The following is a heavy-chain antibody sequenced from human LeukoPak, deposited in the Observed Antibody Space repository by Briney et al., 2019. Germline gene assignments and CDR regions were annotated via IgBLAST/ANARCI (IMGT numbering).Heavy chain of an antibody. Sequence: SETLSLTCTVSGDSISSDYRTWIRQPAGQGLEWIGRIYTSGTTHYNPSLKSRVSISEDRSKNQFSLRLTSVTAADTAVYYCARAGGVNMPMDVWGKGTTVTVSS. CDR3: ARAGGVNMPMDV. D-gene: IGHD3-16*01. V-gene: IGHV4-4*07. J-gene: IGHJ6*03. CDR1: GDSISSDY. CDR2: IYTSGTT.